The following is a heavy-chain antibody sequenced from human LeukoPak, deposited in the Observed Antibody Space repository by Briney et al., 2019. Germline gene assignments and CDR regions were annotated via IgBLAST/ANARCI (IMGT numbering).Heavy chain of an antibody. J-gene: IGHJ4*02. Sequence: SETLSLTCAVYGGSFSGYYWSRIRQPPGKGLEWIGEINHSGSTNYNPSLKCRVTISVDTSKNQFSLKLSSVTAADTAVYYCARWEGGSYYDFDYWGQGTLVTVSS. CDR2: INHSGST. D-gene: IGHD1-26*01. CDR3: ARWEGGSYYDFDY. V-gene: IGHV4-34*01. CDR1: GGSFSGYY.